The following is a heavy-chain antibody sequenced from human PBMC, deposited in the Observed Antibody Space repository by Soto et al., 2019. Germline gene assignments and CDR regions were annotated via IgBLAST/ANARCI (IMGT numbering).Heavy chain of an antibody. CDR1: GFTFDDYA. Sequence: GGSLRLSCAASGFTFDDYAMHWVRQAPGKGLEWVSVVSGSGGSTYYADSVQGRFTISRDNSKNTLYLQMNSLRAEDTAIYYCARRGPGTYFDYWGQGTLVTVSS. V-gene: IGHV3-23*01. CDR2: VSGSGGST. D-gene: IGHD6-13*01. J-gene: IGHJ4*02. CDR3: ARRGPGTYFDY.